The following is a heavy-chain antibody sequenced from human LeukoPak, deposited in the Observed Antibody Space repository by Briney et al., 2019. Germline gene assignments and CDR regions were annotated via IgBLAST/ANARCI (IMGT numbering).Heavy chain of an antibody. CDR1: GFNFKNYA. CDR2: IFFDGRNQ. J-gene: IGHJ4*02. D-gene: IGHD6-19*01. V-gene: IGHV3-30*18. CDR3: AKDRGDSGWYLDY. Sequence: GGSLRLSCAVSGFNFKNYAMHWVRQAPGKGLEWVAVIFFDGRNQYYADSVKGRFTISRDNSRNTLYLQMNSLRAEDTAVYYCAKDRGDSGWYLDYWGQGTLVTVSS.